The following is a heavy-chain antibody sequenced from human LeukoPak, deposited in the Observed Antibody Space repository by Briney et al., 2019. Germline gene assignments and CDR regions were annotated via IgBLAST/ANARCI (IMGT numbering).Heavy chain of an antibody. CDR1: GFTLSSYA. CDR3: AKAPVTTCRGAYCYPFDY. CDR2: ISDSGNT. D-gene: IGHD2-21*01. J-gene: IGHJ4*02. Sequence: PGGSLRLSCAASGFTLSSYAMSWVRQAPGKGLEWVSAISDSGNTYHADSVKGRFTISRDSSKNTLFLQMNRLRPEDAAVYYCAKAPVTTCRGAYCYPFDYWGQGTLVTVS. V-gene: IGHV3-23*01.